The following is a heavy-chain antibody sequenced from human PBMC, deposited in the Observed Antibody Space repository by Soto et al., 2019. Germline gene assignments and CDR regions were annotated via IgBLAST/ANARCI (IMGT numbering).Heavy chain of an antibody. CDR2: IYPGDSET. D-gene: IGHD6-19*01. Sequence: LGESLKISCKGSGYAFPNYWIGWVRQRPGQGLEWVGIIYPGDSETRYRPSFQGQVTISVDKASNTVYLQWSSLKASDTAIYCCASQPPLGLASWTSGADVWGQGTTVPVSS. J-gene: IGHJ6*02. V-gene: IGHV5-51*01. CDR1: GYAFPNYW. CDR3: ASQPPLGLASWTSGADV.